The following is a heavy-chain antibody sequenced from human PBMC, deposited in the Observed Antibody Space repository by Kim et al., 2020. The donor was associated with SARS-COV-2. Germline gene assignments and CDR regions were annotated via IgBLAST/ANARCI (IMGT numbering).Heavy chain of an antibody. CDR2: ISAYNGNT. CDR3: ARALWFGELLFLSLDAFDI. J-gene: IGHJ3*02. V-gene: IGHV1-18*04. CDR1: GYTFTSYG. Sequence: ASVKVSCKASGYTFTSYGISWVRQAPGQGLEWMGWISAYNGNTNYAQKLQGRVTMTTDTSTSTAYMELRSLRSDDTAVYYCARALWFGELLFLSLDAFDIWGQRTMVTVSS. D-gene: IGHD3-10*01.